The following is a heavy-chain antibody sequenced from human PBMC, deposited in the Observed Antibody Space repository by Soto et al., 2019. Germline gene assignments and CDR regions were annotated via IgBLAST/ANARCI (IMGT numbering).Heavy chain of an antibody. CDR3: SILEGA. CDR1: GLTFGDHY. Sequence: EVQLVESGGGLVQPGGSLTLSCAVSGLTFGDHYMEWVRQAPGKGLEWVASSRNKAKSYSTDFAESVKGRFTISRDESKNSLNLQLNSLMTEDTAVYYCSILEGAWGQGTLVTVSS. V-gene: IGHV3-72*01. CDR2: SRNKAKSYST. J-gene: IGHJ5*02. D-gene: IGHD2-21*01.